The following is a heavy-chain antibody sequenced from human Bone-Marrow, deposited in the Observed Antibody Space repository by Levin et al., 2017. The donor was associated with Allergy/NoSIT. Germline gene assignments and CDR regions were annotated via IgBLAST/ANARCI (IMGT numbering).Heavy chain of an antibody. CDR3: ACTMERQLFFFSGGPNFDY. J-gene: IGHJ4*02. Sequence: PGGSLRLSCTGSGVIFTDYAMSWFRQAPGKGLEWVGFIRSKDYGGATEYAASVKGRFSMSRDDSKSIAYLQMNSLKTADTAIYYCACTMERQLFFFSGGPNFDYWGQGTLVTVSS. CDR1: GVIFTDYA. D-gene: IGHD3-16*01. CDR2: IRSKDYGGAT. V-gene: IGHV3-49*03.